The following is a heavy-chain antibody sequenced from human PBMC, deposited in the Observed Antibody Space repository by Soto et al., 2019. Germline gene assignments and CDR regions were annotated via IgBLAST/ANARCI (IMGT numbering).Heavy chain of an antibody. CDR2: IIPILGIA. V-gene: IGHV1-69*10. D-gene: IGHD3-22*01. CDR1: GGTFSSYA. CDR3: ARSPLYYYDSSGYYYFDY. J-gene: IGHJ4*02. Sequence: VKVSCKASGGTFSSYAISWVRQAPGQGLEWMGGIIPILGIANYAQKFQGRVTITADKSTSTAYMELSSLRSEDTAVYYCARSPLYYYDSSGYYYFDYWGQGTLVTVSS.